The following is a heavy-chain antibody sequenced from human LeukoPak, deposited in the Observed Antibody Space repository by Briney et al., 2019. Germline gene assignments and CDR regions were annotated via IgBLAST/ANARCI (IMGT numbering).Heavy chain of an antibody. V-gene: IGHV3-21*01. CDR2: ISSSSSYI. CDR1: GFTFSSYS. J-gene: IGHJ6*03. D-gene: IGHD3-10*01. CDR3: ARTASPGFGELFYYYYMDV. Sequence: GGSLRLSCAASGFTFSSYSMNWVRQAPGKGLEWVSSISSSSSYIYYADSVKGRFTISRDNAKNSLYLQMNSLRAEDTAVYYCARTASPGFGELFYYYYMDVWGKGTTVTVSS.